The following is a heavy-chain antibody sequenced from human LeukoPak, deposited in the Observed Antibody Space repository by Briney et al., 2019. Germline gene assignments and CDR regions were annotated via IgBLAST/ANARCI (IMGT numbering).Heavy chain of an antibody. D-gene: IGHD3-9*01. Sequence: SETLSLTCTVSGYSISSGYYWGWIRQPPGKGLEWIGNIYPSGTTNYNPSLKSRVTISVDTSKNQFSLKLSSVTAADTAVYYCARLRYFDWLFRGYFDSWGQGTLVTVSS. CDR3: ARLRYFDWLFRGYFDS. V-gene: IGHV4-38-2*02. CDR2: IYPSGTT. J-gene: IGHJ4*02. CDR1: GYSISSGYY.